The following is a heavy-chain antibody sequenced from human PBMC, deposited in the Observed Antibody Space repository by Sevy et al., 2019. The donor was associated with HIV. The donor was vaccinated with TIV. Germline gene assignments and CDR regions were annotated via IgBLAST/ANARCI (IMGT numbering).Heavy chain of an antibody. J-gene: IGHJ4*01. CDR1: GFAFSTYG. V-gene: IGHV3-33*01. CDR2: IWYEGINK. Sequence: GGSLRLSCTASGFAFSTYGMHWDRQAPGKGLEWVAFIWYEGINKDYAEPVKGRFTISRDNSKNTLYLQMNSLRVDDTAVYYCARERRSSGIDYWGQGTLVTVSS. CDR3: ARERRSSGIDY. D-gene: IGHD3-10*01.